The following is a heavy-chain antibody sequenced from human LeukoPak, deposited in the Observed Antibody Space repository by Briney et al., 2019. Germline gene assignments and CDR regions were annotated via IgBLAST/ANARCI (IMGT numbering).Heavy chain of an antibody. V-gene: IGHV3-48*01. CDR3: ARDLNGYPHWFDP. CDR1: EFSFSSYS. J-gene: IGHJ5*02. Sequence: GGSLRLSCVGSEFSFSSYSMNWVRQAPGKGLEWVSYISRSSTTIYYADSVKGRFTISRDNAKNSLYLQMNSLRAEDTAVYYCARDLNGYPHWFDPWGQGTLVTVSS. CDR2: ISRSSTTI. D-gene: IGHD5-24*01.